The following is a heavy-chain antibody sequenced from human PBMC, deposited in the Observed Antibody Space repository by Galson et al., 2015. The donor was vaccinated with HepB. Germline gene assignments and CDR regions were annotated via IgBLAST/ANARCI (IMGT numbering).Heavy chain of an antibody. V-gene: IGHV3-9*01. Sequence: SLRLSCAASGFTFDDYVMHWVRQAPGKGLEWVSGISWNSDRIGYGDSVKGRFTISRDNAKTSLYLQMNSLRPEDTAFYYCAKAVDSSGYSAERGFDYWGQGTLVTVSS. J-gene: IGHJ4*02. CDR2: ISWNSDRI. CDR1: GFTFDDYV. CDR3: AKAVDSSGYSAERGFDY. D-gene: IGHD3-22*01.